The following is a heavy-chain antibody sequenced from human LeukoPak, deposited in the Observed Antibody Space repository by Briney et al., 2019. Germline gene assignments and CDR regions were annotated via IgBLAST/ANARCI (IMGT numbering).Heavy chain of an antibody. D-gene: IGHD2-2*01. CDR1: GGSFSGYY. V-gene: IGHV4-34*01. CDR2: INHSGST. Sequence: SETLSLTCAVYGGSFSGYYWSWIRQPPGKGPEWIGEINHSGSTNYNPSLKSRVTISVDTSKNQFSLKLSSVTAADTAVYYCARHRYCSSTSCPLDYWGQGTLVTVSS. CDR3: ARHRYCSSTSCPLDY. J-gene: IGHJ4*02.